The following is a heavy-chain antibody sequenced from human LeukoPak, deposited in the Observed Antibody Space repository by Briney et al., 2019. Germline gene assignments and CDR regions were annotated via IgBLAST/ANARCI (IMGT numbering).Heavy chain of an antibody. D-gene: IGHD6-19*01. J-gene: IGHJ4*02. CDR3: ARDLGPDSSGWYGSFDY. CDR1: GFTFDDYA. Sequence: HPGGSLRLSCAASGFTFDDYAMHWVRQAPGKGLEWVSGISWNSGSIGYADSVKGRFTISRDNAKNSLYLQMNSLRAEDTAVYYCARDLGPDSSGWYGSFDYWGQGTLVTVSS. CDR2: ISWNSGSI. V-gene: IGHV3-9*01.